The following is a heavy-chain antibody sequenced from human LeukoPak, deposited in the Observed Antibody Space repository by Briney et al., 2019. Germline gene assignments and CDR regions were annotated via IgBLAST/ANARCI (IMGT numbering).Heavy chain of an antibody. J-gene: IGHJ6*03. CDR3: TTSSYSSGLHYYYYYYMDV. V-gene: IGHV3-15*01. CDR1: GFPFSNAW. D-gene: IGHD6-19*01. CDR2: IKGKTDGETT. Sequence: GVSLRLFCAACGFPFSNAWMNWVRQAPGKWLEWVGRIKGKTDGETTDYAAPVKGRFTISRDDSEHTLSLQMNSLKTEDTAVYYCTTSSYSSGLHYYYYYYMDVWGKGTTVAVSS.